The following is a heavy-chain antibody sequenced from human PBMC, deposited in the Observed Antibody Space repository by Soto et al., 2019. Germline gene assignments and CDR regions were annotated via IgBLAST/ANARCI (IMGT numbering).Heavy chain of an antibody. Sequence: PSQTLSLTCVISGDSVSSTSAAWNWIRQSPSRGLEWLGRTYYRSKWYDDYAVSVKSRITINPDTSKNQFSLQLNSVTPEDTAVYYCARERPYYDFWTGNYSDPYFDSWGQGTLVTVSS. CDR3: ARERPYYDFWTGNYSDPYFDS. J-gene: IGHJ4*02. V-gene: IGHV6-1*01. CDR2: TYYRSKWYD. D-gene: IGHD3-3*01. CDR1: GDSVSSTSAA.